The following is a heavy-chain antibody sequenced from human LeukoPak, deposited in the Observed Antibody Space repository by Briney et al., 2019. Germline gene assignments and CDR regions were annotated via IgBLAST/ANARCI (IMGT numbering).Heavy chain of an antibody. CDR3: AKDPYRASSGLVDY. Sequence: GGSLRLSCAASGFAFGSHWMHWVRQAPGKGLVWVARIESDASNTRYADSVKGRFTISRDNANKTLYLQMNSLRAEDTAVYYCAKDPYRASSGLVDYWGQGTLVTVSS. CDR1: GFAFGSHW. CDR2: IESDASNT. D-gene: IGHD5-12*01. J-gene: IGHJ4*02. V-gene: IGHV3-74*01.